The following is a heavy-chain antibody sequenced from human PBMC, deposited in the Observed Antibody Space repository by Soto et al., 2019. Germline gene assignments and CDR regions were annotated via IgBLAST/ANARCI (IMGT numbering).Heavy chain of an antibody. Sequence: GGSLRLSCAASGFTFSSYAMSWVRQAPGKGLEWVSAISGSGGSTYYADSVRGRFTISRDNSKNTLYLQMNSLRAEDTAVYYCAKEDRWGLLSRAPYTDYWGQGTLVTVSS. CDR2: ISGSGGST. CDR1: GFTFSSYA. CDR3: AKEDRWGLLSRAPYTDY. D-gene: IGHD1-26*01. J-gene: IGHJ4*02. V-gene: IGHV3-23*01.